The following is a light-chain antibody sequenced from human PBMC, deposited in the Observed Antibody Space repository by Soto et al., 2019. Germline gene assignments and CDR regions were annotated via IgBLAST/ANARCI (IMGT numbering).Light chain of an antibody. CDR3: QQYNNWPIT. CDR2: GAS. V-gene: IGKV3-15*01. Sequence: EIVITQSPATLSVSPGERATLSCRASQSVSNNLAWYQQKPGQAPRLLIYGASTRATGIPARFSGSGSGTEFTLTISSLQSEDFTIYYCQQYNNWPITFGQGTRLEIK. J-gene: IGKJ5*01. CDR1: QSVSNN.